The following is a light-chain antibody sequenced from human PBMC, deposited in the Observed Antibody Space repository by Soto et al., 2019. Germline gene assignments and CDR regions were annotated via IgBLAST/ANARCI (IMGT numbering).Light chain of an antibody. J-gene: IGKJ5*01. CDR2: AAS. CDR3: QQYGTSEII. V-gene: IGKV1-9*01. CDR1: QGIGSY. Sequence: IQLTQSPSSLSASVGDRVTITCRASQGIGSYLAWYQQKPGEAPKLLIFAASTLQSGVPSRFSGSGSGTDFTLTISSLQAEDFAVFFCQQYGTSEIIFGQGTRLEIK.